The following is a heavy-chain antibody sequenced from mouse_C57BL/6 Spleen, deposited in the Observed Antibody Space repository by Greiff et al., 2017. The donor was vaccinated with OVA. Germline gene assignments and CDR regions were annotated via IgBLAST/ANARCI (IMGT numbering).Heavy chain of an antibody. CDR2: IDPSDSYT. CDR1: GYTFTSYW. V-gene: IGHV1-69*01. D-gene: IGHD2-3*01. CDR3: ARNDGSLYYFDY. J-gene: IGHJ2*01. Sequence: VQLQQPGAELVMPGASVKLSCKASGYTFTSYWMHWVKQRPGQGLEWIGEIDPSDSYTNYNQKFKGKSALTVDKSSSTAYMQLSSLTSEDSAVYYCARNDGSLYYFDYWGQGTTLTVSS.